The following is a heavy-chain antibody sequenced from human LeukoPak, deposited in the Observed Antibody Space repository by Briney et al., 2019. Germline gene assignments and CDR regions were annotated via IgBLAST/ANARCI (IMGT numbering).Heavy chain of an antibody. J-gene: IGHJ4*02. D-gene: IGHD3-22*01. CDR1: GFTFSSYA. CDR2: ISYDGSNK. CDR3: AKEDSSFISVDY. Sequence: HPGGSLRLSCAASGFTFSSYAMHWVRQAPGKGLEWVAVISYDGSNKYYADSVKGRFTISRDNSKNTLYLQMNSLRAEDTAVYYCAKEDSSFISVDYWGQGTLVTVSS. V-gene: IGHV3-30-3*01.